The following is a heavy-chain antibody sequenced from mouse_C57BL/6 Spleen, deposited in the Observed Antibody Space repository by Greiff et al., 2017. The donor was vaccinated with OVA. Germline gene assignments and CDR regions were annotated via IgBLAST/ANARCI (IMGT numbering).Heavy chain of an antibody. CDR3: ARWMDYYGSSYYYDY. CDR1: GYTFTSYT. Sequence: QVQLQQSGAELARPGASVKMSCKASGYTFTSYTMHWVKQRPGQGLEWIGYINPSSGYTKYNQKFKDKATLTADKSSSTAYMQLSSLTSEDSAVYYCARWMDYYGSSYYYDYWGQGTTLTVSS. CDR2: INPSSGYT. D-gene: IGHD1-1*01. V-gene: IGHV1-4*01. J-gene: IGHJ2*01.